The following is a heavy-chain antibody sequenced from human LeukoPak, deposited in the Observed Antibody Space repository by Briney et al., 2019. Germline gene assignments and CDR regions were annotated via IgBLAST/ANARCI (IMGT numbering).Heavy chain of an antibody. CDR3: ARHTTVGGSLRFDY. J-gene: IGHJ4*02. CDR1: GYGFSSYW. V-gene: IGHV5-51*01. Sequence: GESLKISCKGSGYGFSSYWIGWVRQMPGKGLEYMGIICPGDSDTRYSQSFQGQVTISADKSITTAYLQWSSLKASDTAMYYCARHTTVGGSLRFDYWGQGALVSVSS. D-gene: IGHD4-23*01. CDR2: ICPGDSDT.